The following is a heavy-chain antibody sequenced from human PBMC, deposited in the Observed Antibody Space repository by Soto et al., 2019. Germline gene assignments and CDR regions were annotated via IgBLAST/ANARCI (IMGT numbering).Heavy chain of an antibody. V-gene: IGHV1-8*01. CDR2: VDPHSDNR. CDR1: GYTFTSYD. Sequence: QVQLVQSGAEVKKPGASVKVSCRPSGYTFTSYDINWVRQATGQGPEWLGWVDPHSDNRGYAQRKFQGRLTLTRNTSTSTVYMELSSLRSEDTAVYSCANYRTLSPVGFAIWGRGTMVTVSS. CDR3: ANYRTLSPVGFAI. J-gene: IGHJ3*02. D-gene: IGHD1-26*01.